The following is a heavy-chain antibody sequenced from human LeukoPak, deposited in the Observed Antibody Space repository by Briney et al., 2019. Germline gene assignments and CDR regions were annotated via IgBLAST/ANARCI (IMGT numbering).Heavy chain of an antibody. CDR3: ARGGHRQKEF. CDR2: IKPDGSDR. Sequence: GGSLRLSCVASGFTFSNYVMSWVRQAPGKGLEWVAIIKPDGSDRYSVDSEKGRFTVSRDNAKNSLYLQMSSLRAEDTAVYYCARGGHRQKEFWGQGTLVTVSS. D-gene: IGHD3-10*01. CDR1: GFTFSNYV. J-gene: IGHJ4*02. V-gene: IGHV3-7*01.